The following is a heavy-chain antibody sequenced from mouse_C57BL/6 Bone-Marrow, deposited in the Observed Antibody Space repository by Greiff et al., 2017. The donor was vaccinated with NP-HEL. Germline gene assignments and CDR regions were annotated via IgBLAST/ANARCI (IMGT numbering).Heavy chain of an antibody. D-gene: IGHD1-1*02. CDR2: IDPSDSYT. J-gene: IGHJ2*01. Sequence: QLQQSGAELVMPGASVKLSCKASGYTFTSYWMHWVKQRPGQGLEWIGEIDPSDSYTNYNQKFKGKSTLTVDKSSSTAYMQLSSLTSEDSAVYYCASGGFDYFDYWGQGTTLTVSS. V-gene: IGHV1-69*01. CDR1: GYTFTSYW. CDR3: ASGGFDYFDY.